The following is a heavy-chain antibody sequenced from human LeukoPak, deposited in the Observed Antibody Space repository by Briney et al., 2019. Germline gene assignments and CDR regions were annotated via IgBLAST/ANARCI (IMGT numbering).Heavy chain of an antibody. CDR1: GGSFSGYY. CDR3: ARDNWFSGAAFDI. D-gene: IGHD1-20*01. V-gene: IGHV4-34*01. CDR2: INHSGST. J-gene: IGHJ3*02. Sequence: PPETLPLTCAVYGGSFSGYYWRWIRQPPGKGLEWIGEINHSGSTTYNPSLKSRVTISVDTSKNQFSRKRSSVTAADTAVYYCARDNWFSGAAFDIWGQGTMVTVSS.